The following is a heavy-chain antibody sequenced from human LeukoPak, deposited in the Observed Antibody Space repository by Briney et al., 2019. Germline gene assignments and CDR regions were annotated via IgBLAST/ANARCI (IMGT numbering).Heavy chain of an antibody. CDR3: ARLSTVTTSFDY. CDR1: GYTFTSYD. V-gene: IGHV1-8*01. Sequence: ASVKVSCKASGYTFTSYDINWVRQATGQGLEWMGWMNPNSGNTGYAQKFQGRVTMTRNTSISTAYMELSSLRSEDTAVYYCARLSTVTTSFDYWGQGTLVTVSS. CDR2: MNPNSGNT. D-gene: IGHD4-17*01. J-gene: IGHJ4*02.